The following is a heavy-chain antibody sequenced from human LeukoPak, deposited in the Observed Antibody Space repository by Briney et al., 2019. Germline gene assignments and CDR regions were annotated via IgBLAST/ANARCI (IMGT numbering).Heavy chain of an antibody. Sequence: GGSLRLSCAASGLTFSSNAMHWVRQAPGKGLEWVAVISYDGSNKCYADSVKGRFTISRDNSKNTLYLQMNSLRAEDTAVYYCARGVSGYDRIGNYWGQGTLVTVSS. CDR1: GLTFSSNA. D-gene: IGHD5-12*01. CDR2: ISYDGSNK. J-gene: IGHJ4*02. CDR3: ARGVSGYDRIGNY. V-gene: IGHV3-30-3*01.